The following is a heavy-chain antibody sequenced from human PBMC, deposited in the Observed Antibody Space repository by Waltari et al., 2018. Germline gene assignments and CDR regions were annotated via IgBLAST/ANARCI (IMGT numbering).Heavy chain of an antibody. CDR1: GYSFSTGYN. CDR2: ISHSGST. D-gene: IGHD2-21*01. Sequence: QVQLQESGPGLVRPSATLSLTCTVSGYSFSTGYNWGWIRQPRGKGLEWIGSISHSGSTYYNPSLKSRVTISVETSKNQFSLKLSAVTAADTAVYFCARDSVVNRYFDLWGRGTLVTVSS. CDR3: ARDSVVNRYFDL. J-gene: IGHJ2*01. V-gene: IGHV4-38-2*02.